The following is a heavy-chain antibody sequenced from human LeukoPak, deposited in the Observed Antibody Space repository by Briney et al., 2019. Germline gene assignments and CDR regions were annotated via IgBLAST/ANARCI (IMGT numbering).Heavy chain of an antibody. D-gene: IGHD3-10*01. J-gene: IGHJ4*02. CDR1: GGSISSSSYY. V-gene: IGHV4-39*07. CDR2: TYYSGST. CDR3: ARGGGVRGVSAPDY. Sequence: SETLSLTCTVSGGSISSSSYYWGWIRQPPGKGLEWIGSTYYSGSTYYNPSLKSRVTISVDTSKNQFSLKLSSVTAADTAVYYCARGGGVRGVSAPDYWGQGTLVTVSS.